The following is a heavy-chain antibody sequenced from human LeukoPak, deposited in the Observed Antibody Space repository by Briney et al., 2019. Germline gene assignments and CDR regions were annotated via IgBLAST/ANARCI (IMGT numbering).Heavy chain of an antibody. CDR1: GFTFSSYS. D-gene: IGHD5-24*01. J-gene: IGHJ4*02. CDR3: ARDRDYSFDY. CDR2: IGGGASTI. V-gene: IGHV3-48*02. Sequence: GGSLRLSCAASGFTFSSYSMNWVRQAPGKGLEWVSYIGGGASTISYADSVQGRFIITRDNAKNSLYLQMNSLTDADTAVYYCARDRDYSFDYWGQGTLVTVSS.